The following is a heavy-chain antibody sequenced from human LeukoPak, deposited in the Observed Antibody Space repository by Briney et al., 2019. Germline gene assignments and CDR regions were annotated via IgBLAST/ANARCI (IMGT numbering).Heavy chain of an antibody. CDR2: ISSSSSYI. CDR3: ARGYNDFWSGYQTGFDY. CDR1: GFTFSSYS. Sequence: PGGSLRLSCAASGFTFSSYSMNWVRQAPGKGLEWVSSISSSSSYIYYADSVKGRFTISRDNSKNTLYLQMSSLRAEDTAVYYCARGYNDFWSGYQTGFDYWGQGTLVTVSS. V-gene: IGHV3-21*04. D-gene: IGHD3-3*01. J-gene: IGHJ4*02.